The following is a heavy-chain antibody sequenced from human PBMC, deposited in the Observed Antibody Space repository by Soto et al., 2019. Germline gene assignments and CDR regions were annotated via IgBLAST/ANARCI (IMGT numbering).Heavy chain of an antibody. J-gene: IGHJ4*02. CDR2: ISGSSDST. CDR3: ARRGSGSYYDY. Sequence: EVQLLESGGGLVQPGGSLRFSCAASGFTFSSYAMNWVRQAPGKGLEWVSVISGSSDSTYYADSVKGRFTISRDNSKNTRYLKMNSLRAEDTAIYSCARRGSGSYYDYWGQGTLVTVSS. V-gene: IGHV3-23*01. D-gene: IGHD1-26*01. CDR1: GFTFSSYA.